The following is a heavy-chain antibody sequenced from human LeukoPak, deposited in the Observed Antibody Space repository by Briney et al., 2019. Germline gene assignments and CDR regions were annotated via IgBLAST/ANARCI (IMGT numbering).Heavy chain of an antibody. V-gene: IGHV3-11*01. CDR3: ARVGSSGPPLNRYFDL. Sequence: GGPLRLSCAASGFTFSDYYMSWIRQAPGKGLEWVSYISSSGSTIYYADSVKGRFTISRDNAKNSLYLQMNSLRAEDTAVYYCARVGSSGPPLNRYFDLWGRGTLVTVSS. CDR1: GFTFSDYY. D-gene: IGHD6-19*01. J-gene: IGHJ2*01. CDR2: ISSSGSTI.